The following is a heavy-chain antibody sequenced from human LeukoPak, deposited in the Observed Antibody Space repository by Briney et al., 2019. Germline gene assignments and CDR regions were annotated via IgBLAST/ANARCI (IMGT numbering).Heavy chain of an antibody. D-gene: IGHD6-6*01. V-gene: IGHV4-59*08. J-gene: IGHJ4*02. CDR1: GGSVSNYY. Sequence: SETLSLTCSVSGGSVSNYYWSWIRQPPGKGLEWIGYVYYTGSTNYNPSLKSRVTMFEDKSKNQFSLRLYSVTAADTAVYYCARHFAYSSSSYFDYWGQGSLVTVSS. CDR2: VYYTGST. CDR3: ARHFAYSSSSYFDY.